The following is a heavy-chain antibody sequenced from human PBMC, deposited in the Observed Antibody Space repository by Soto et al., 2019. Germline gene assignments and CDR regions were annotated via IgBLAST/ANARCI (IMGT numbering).Heavy chain of an antibody. CDR3: AKGGRQWMVTSEFNC. V-gene: IGHV3-66*01. Sequence: GGSLRLSCAASGFTVNSNYMSWVRQAPGKGLEWVSVIYSDGSTYYADSVKGRFIISRDNSKNTLYLEMNSLRAEDAAVYYCAKGGRQWMVTSEFNCWGQGALVTVSS. J-gene: IGHJ4*02. CDR1: GFTVNSNY. D-gene: IGHD6-19*01. CDR2: IYSDGST.